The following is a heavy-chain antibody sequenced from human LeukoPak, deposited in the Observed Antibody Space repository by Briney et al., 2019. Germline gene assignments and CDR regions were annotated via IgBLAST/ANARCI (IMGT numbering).Heavy chain of an antibody. CDR2: ISYDVSNK. D-gene: IGHD2-15*01. Sequence: PGGSLRLSCAASGFAFSTYGMHWVRQAPGKGLEWVASISYDVSNKHYADSVKGRFTISRDNPKNTLYLQMNSLRAEDTAVYYCAKEGGGGRCHVCAWFDPWGQGTLVTVSS. V-gene: IGHV3-30*18. CDR3: AKEGGGGRCHVCAWFDP. J-gene: IGHJ5*02. CDR1: GFAFSTYG.